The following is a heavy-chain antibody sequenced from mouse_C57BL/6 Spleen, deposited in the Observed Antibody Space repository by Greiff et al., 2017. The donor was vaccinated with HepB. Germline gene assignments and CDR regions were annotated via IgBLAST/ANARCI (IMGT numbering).Heavy chain of an antibody. J-gene: IGHJ3*01. CDR2: INPSSGYT. V-gene: IGHV1-4*01. CDR1: GYTFTSYT. D-gene: IGHD2-4*01. CDR3: ASSYDSAWFAY. Sequence: VHLVESGAELARPGASVKMSCKASGYTFTSYTMHWVKQRPGQGLEWIGYINPSSGYTKYNQKFKDKATLTADKSSSTAYMQLSSLTSEDSAVYYCASSYDSAWFAYWGQGTLVTVSA.